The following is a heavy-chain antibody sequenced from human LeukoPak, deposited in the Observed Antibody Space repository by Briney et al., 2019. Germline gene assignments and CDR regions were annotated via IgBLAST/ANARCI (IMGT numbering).Heavy chain of an antibody. J-gene: IGHJ4*02. CDR3: ARVTLKAQVRGVTPAYLDY. Sequence: GASVKVSCKASGYTFTSYYMHWVRQAPGQGLEWMGIINPSGGSTSYAQKFQGRVTMTRDTSTSTVYMELSSLRSEDTAVYYCARVTLKAQVRGVTPAYLDYWGQGTLVTVSS. CDR2: INPSGGST. CDR1: GYTFTSYY. V-gene: IGHV1-46*01. D-gene: IGHD3-10*01.